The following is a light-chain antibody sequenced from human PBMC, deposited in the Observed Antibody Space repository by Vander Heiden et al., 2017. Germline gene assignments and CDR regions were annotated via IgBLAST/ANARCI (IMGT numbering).Light chain of an antibody. J-gene: IGLJ3*02. Sequence: SSDLTQPPSVSVSPGQTGRLPCPGDALPKQYAYWYQQKPGQAPVLVIYKDSERPSGIPERFSGSSSGTTVTLTISGVQAEDEADYYCQSADSSGTYWVFGGGTKLTVL. CDR3: QSADSSGTYWV. V-gene: IGLV3-25*03. CDR2: KDS. CDR1: ALPKQY.